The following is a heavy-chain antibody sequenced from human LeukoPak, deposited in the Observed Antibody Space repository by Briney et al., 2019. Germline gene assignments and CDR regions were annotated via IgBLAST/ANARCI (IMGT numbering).Heavy chain of an antibody. D-gene: IGHD6-13*01. CDR2: INPNSGGT. Sequence: ASVKVSCKASGYTLTGYYMHWVRQAPGQGLEWMGWINPNSGGTNYAQKFQGRVTLTRDTSISTAYMELSRLRSDDTAVYYCARDRAAGTAPKYWGQGTLVTVSS. V-gene: IGHV1-2*02. J-gene: IGHJ4*02. CDR1: GYTLTGYY. CDR3: ARDRAAGTAPKY.